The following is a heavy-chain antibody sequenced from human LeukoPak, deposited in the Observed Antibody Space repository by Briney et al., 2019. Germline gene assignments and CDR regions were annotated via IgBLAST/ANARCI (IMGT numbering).Heavy chain of an antibody. D-gene: IGHD2-15*01. CDR2: IRYDGSNK. V-gene: IGHV3-30*02. CDR3: AKDLDIVVVVAATRGLGDY. Sequence: GGSLRLSCAASGFTLSSYGMHWVRQAPGKGLEWVAFIRYDGSNKYYADSVKGRFTISSDNSKNTLYLQMNSLRAEDTAVYYCAKDLDIVVVVAATRGLGDYWGQGTLVTVSS. J-gene: IGHJ4*02. CDR1: GFTLSSYG.